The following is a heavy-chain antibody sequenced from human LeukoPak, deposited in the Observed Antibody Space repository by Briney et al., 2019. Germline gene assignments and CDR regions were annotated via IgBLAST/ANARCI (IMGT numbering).Heavy chain of an antibody. CDR2: IYTSGST. CDR1: GGSISSGSYY. Sequence: SETLSLTCTVSGGSISSGSYYWSWIRQPAGKGLEWIGRIYTSGSTNYNPSLKSRVTISVDTSKNQFSLKPSSVTAADTAVYYCAKEGNFGSGHYGMDVWGQGTTVTVSS. V-gene: IGHV4-61*02. D-gene: IGHD3-3*01. J-gene: IGHJ6*02. CDR3: AKEGNFGSGHYGMDV.